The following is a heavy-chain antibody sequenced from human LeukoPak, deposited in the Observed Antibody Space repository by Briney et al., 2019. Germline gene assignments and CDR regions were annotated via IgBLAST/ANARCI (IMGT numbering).Heavy chain of an antibody. Sequence: SQSLSLTCNVSGGSVSSGSYYWNSIPQPPGKGTKWIGYFYYSGSTNYNPSLKSRVTISLDTSKNQFSLKLSSVTAADTAVYYCARSPNSSGWYTFWGQGTLVTVSS. CDR1: GGSVSSGSYY. J-gene: IGHJ4*02. CDR2: FYYSGST. V-gene: IGHV4-61*01. CDR3: ARSPNSSGWYTF. D-gene: IGHD6-19*01.